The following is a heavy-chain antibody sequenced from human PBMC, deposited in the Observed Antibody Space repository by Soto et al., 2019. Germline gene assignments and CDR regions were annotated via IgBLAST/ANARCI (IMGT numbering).Heavy chain of an antibody. CDR3: ARHQRDDASRKIDC. J-gene: IGHJ4*02. CDR2: INPNYSQL. Sequence: GASLKISCQGSGYSFTSNFLFFFLPLPFPFLSFLWIINPNYSQLPYRPSFPGHVPLSVSPSIDTAYLQWSSLKASDTAIYYCARHQRDDASRKIDCWGQGTLVTVSS. CDR1: GYSFTSNF. D-gene: IGHD3-16*01. V-gene: IGHV5-51*01.